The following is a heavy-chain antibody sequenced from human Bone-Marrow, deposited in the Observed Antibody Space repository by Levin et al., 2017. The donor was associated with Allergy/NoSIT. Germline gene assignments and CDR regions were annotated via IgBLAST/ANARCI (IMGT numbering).Heavy chain of an antibody. V-gene: IGHV1-2*06. Sequence: GGSLRLSCAASGFTFTDYSIHWVRQAPGQGLQWMGRVKSYSGDTNYSQKFRGRVTMTSDTSISTAYMEIMSLRSDDTAVYFCARAEVTTIGYFDSWGQGTLVIVSS. CDR1: GFTFTDYS. CDR3: ARAEVTTIGYFDS. CDR2: VKSYSGDT. J-gene: IGHJ4*02. D-gene: IGHD4-23*01.